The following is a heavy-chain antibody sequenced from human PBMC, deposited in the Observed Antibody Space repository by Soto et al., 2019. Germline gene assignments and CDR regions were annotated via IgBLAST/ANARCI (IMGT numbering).Heavy chain of an antibody. CDR3: ARDESIAAHPDVQYFDY. V-gene: IGHV4-34*01. CDR2: INHSGST. D-gene: IGHD6-6*01. Sequence: SETLSLTCAVYGGSFSGYYWSWIRQPPGKGLEWIGEINHSGSTNYNPSLKSRVTISVDTSKNQFSLKLSSVTAADTAVYYCARDESIAAHPDVQYFDYWGQGTLVTVSS. CDR1: GGSFSGYY. J-gene: IGHJ4*02.